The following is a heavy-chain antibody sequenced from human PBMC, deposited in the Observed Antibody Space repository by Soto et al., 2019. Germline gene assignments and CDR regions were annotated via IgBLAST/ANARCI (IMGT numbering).Heavy chain of an antibody. J-gene: IGHJ4*02. CDR3: GRVASSSSWTPDY. CDR1: GFTFSSYS. D-gene: IGHD6-13*01. Sequence: EVQLVESGGGLVKPGGSLRLSCAASGFTFSSYSINWVRQVPGKGLQWVSSLTSTSSYTYYADSVKGRFTISRDNAKNSLFLQMNSLRAEDTAVYYCGRVASSSSWTPDYLGQGTLVTVSS. V-gene: IGHV3-21*02. CDR2: LTSTSSYT.